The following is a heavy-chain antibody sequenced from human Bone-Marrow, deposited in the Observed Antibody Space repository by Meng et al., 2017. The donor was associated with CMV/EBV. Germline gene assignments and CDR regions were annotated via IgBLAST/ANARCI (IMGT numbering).Heavy chain of an antibody. J-gene: IGHJ4*02. CDR2: IYHSGST. V-gene: IGHV4-38-2*02. Sequence: SETLSLTCTVSGYSISSGYYWGWIRQPPGKGLEWIGSIYHSGSTYYNPSLKSRVTISVDTSKNQFSLKLSSVTAADTAVYYCARVPAFWGNSGYLWGQGTLVTVSS. CDR3: ARVPAFWGNSGYL. D-gene: IGHD5-12*01. CDR1: GYSISSGYY.